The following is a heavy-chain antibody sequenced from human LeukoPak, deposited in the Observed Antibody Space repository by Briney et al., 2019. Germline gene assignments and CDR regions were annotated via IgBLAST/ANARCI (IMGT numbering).Heavy chain of an antibody. CDR2: IYHSGST. J-gene: IGHJ3*02. CDR1: GYSISSGYY. CDR3: ASPANAFDI. Sequence: SETLSLTCAVSGYSISSGYYRDWIRQPPGKGLEWIGSIYHSGSTYYNPSLKSRVTISVDTSKNQFSLKLSSVTAADTAVYYCASPANAFDIWGQGTMVTVSS. V-gene: IGHV4-38-2*01.